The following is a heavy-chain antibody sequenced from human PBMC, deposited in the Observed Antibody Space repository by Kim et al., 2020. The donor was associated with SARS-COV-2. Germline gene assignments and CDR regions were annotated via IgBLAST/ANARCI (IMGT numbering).Heavy chain of an antibody. CDR2: IKQDGSEK. V-gene: IGHV3-7*03. J-gene: IGHJ4*02. CDR1: GFTFSSYW. CDR3: ARDGSGSYYTFDY. D-gene: IGHD3-10*01. Sequence: GGSLRLSCAASGFTFSSYWMSWVRQAPGKGLEWVANIKQDGSEKYYVDSVKGRFTISRDNAKNSLYLQMNSLRAEDTAVYYCARDGSGSYYTFDYWGQGTLVTVSS.